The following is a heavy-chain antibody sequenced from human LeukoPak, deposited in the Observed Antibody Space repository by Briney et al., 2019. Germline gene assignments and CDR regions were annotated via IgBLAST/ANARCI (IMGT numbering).Heavy chain of an antibody. J-gene: IGHJ4*02. D-gene: IGHD3-22*01. CDR3: TTDPGNASGYGAGY. V-gene: IGHV3-15*01. Sequence: PGGSLRLSCAASGFTFNDAWMSSVRPAPGRGREGVGRIKDKTDGGTTDYAATVEGKFTITRESSNRTLYLKMNSLQTEDTGVYYCTTDPGNASGYGAGYWGQGTLVTVSS. CDR1: GFTFNDAW. CDR2: IKDKTDGGTT.